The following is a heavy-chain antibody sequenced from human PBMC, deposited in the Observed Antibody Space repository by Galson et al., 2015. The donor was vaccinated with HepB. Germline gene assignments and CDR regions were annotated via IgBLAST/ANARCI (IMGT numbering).Heavy chain of an antibody. CDR3: ARDEGLLWFGELPGRSWFDP. CDR1: GYTFTSYG. V-gene: IGHV1-18*04. D-gene: IGHD3-10*01. Sequence: SCKASGYTFTSYGISWLRQAPGQGLEYMGWLSAYNGNTNYVQNLQGIVTLTTDTSTSTAYMGLRSLRSDDTAVYYCARDEGLLWFGELPGRSWFDPWGQGTLVTVSS. CDR2: LSAYNGNT. J-gene: IGHJ5*02.